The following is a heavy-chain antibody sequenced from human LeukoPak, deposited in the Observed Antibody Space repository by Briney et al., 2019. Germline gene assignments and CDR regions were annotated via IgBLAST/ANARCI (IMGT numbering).Heavy chain of an antibody. Sequence: SVKVSCKASGGTLSSYAIIWVRQAPGQGLEWMGRIIPILGIANYAQKFQGRVTITADKSASTAYMELSSLRSEDTAVYYCASGTPEFITMVRGVYYYYGMDVWGQGTTVTVSS. CDR2: IIPILGIA. CDR1: GGTLSSYA. J-gene: IGHJ6*02. CDR3: ASGTPEFITMVRGVYYYYGMDV. V-gene: IGHV1-69*04. D-gene: IGHD3-10*01.